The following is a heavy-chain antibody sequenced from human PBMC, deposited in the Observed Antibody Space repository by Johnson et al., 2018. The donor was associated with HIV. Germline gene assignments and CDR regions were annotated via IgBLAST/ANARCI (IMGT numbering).Heavy chain of an antibody. J-gene: IGHJ3*02. CDR1: GFTVSSNY. Sequence: MQLVESGGGVVQPGGSLRLSCAASGFTVSSNYMSWVRQATGKGLEWVSAIGTAGDTYYPGSVKGRFTISRENAKNSLYLQMNSLRAGDTAVYYCARGGRGHDAFDIWGQGTMVTVSS. CDR2: IGTAGDT. CDR3: ARGGRGHDAFDI. V-gene: IGHV3-13*01.